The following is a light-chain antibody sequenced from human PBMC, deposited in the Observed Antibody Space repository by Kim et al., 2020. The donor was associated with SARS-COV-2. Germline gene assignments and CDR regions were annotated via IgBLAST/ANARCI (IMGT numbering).Light chain of an antibody. CDR2: SND. CDR1: SSNIGSNT. J-gene: IGLJ2*01. Sequence: GQRGTVSCSGSSSNIGSNTVTWYHQLRGTAPKLLIYSNDHRPSGVPDRFSGSKSGTSASLAISGLQSEDEADYYCAAWDDSLNGPVFGGGTQLTVL. CDR3: AAWDDSLNGPV. V-gene: IGLV1-44*01.